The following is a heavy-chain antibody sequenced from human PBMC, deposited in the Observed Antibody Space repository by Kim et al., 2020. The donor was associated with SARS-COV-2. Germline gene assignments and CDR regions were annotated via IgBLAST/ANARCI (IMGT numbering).Heavy chain of an antibody. V-gene: IGHV5-10-1*01. J-gene: IGHJ1*01. CDR3: AVSQFYCSSTSCYWAEYFQH. CDR2: IDPSDSYT. D-gene: IGHD2-2*01. Sequence: GESLKISCKGSGYSFTSYWISWVRQMPGKGLEWMGRIDPSDSYTNYSPSFQGHVTISADKSISTAYLQWSSLQASDTAMYYCAVSQFYCSSTSCYWAEYFQHWGQGTLGT. CDR1: GYSFTSYW.